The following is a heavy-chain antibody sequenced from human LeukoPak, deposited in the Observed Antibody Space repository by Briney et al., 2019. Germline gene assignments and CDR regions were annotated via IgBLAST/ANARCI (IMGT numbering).Heavy chain of an antibody. J-gene: IGHJ5*02. V-gene: IGHV4-4*07. CDR2: IYTSGGT. Sequence: TLSLTLPVSLGTLSSNYRSGIRQPAPRGVEGIGRIYTSGGTYYTPSLKSQVTMSVDTSKNQFSLKLSSVTAADTAVYYCARDVTASIAAGGNWFDPWGQGTLVTVSS. CDR3: ARDVTASIAAGGNWFDP. D-gene: IGHD6-13*01. CDR1: LGTLSSNY.